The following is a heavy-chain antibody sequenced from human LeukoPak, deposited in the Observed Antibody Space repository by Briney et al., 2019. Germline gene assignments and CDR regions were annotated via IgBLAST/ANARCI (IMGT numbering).Heavy chain of an antibody. J-gene: IGHJ3*02. V-gene: IGHV2-5*01. CDR2: IYWNDDK. CDR3: ARRREMATLVYAFDI. D-gene: IGHD5-24*01. Sequence: SGPTLVNPTQTLTLTCTFSGFSLSTTGVGVGWIRQPPGKALDWLALIYWNDDKRYSPSLKSRLTITKDTSRNQVVLTMTNMDPVDTATYYCARRREMATLVYAFDIWGQGTVVTVSS. CDR1: GFSLSTTGVG.